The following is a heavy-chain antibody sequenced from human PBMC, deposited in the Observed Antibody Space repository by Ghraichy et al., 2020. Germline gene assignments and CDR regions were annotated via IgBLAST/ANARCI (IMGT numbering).Heavy chain of an antibody. CDR2: ISYDRSNK. Sequence: GGSLRLSCAASGFTFRSYGMHWVRQAPGKGLEWVAVISYDRSNKDYGDSVKGRFTISRDNSKNTLYLQLNSLRAEDTAVYYCAKERESSGYYSFRGDYYGMDVWGQGTTVTVSS. CDR3: AKERESSGYYSFRGDYYGMDV. D-gene: IGHD3-22*01. J-gene: IGHJ6*02. V-gene: IGHV3-30*18. CDR1: GFTFRSYG.